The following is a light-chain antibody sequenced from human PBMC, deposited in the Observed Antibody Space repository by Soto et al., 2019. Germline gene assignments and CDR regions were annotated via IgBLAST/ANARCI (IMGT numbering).Light chain of an antibody. J-gene: IGLJ1*01. CDR1: SY. Sequence: QSVLTQPASVSGSPGQSITISCTGTSYVSWYQQHPGKAPKLMIYEVGNRPSGVSIRFSGSKSGNTASLTISGLQADDEADYYCSSYAHSSIYVFGNGTKVTVL. CDR2: EVG. CDR3: SSYAHSSIYV. V-gene: IGLV2-14*01.